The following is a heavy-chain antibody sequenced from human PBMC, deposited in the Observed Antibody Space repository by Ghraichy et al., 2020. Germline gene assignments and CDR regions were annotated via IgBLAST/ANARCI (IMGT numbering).Heavy chain of an antibody. V-gene: IGHV4-61*02. CDR3: ARSGYQLYYYYYMDV. J-gene: IGHJ6*03. CDR2: IYTSGST. Sequence: SETLSLTCTVSGGSITSGSYYWTWIRQPAGKGLEWIGRIYTSGSTNYNPSLKSRVTISVDTSKNQFSLKLSSVTAADTDVYYCARSGYQLYYYYYMDVWGKGTTVTVSS. CDR1: GGSITSGSYY. D-gene: IGHD2-2*01.